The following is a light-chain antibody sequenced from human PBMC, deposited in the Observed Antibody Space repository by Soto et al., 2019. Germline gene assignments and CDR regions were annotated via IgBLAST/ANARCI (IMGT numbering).Light chain of an antibody. V-gene: IGKV3-20*01. Sequence: EIVLTQSPGTLSFSPGERATLSCRASQSVPRSYLAWYQQKPGQAPRLLIYDTSRRATGIPDRFSGSGSGTEFTLTISSLQPDDFATYYCQNYNAYWTFGQGTKVDIK. CDR3: QNYNAYWT. J-gene: IGKJ1*01. CDR1: QSVPRSY. CDR2: DTS.